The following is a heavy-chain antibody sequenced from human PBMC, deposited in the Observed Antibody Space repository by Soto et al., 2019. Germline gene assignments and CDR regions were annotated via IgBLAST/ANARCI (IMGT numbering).Heavy chain of an antibody. CDR1: GFTFSSYA. J-gene: IGHJ4*02. CDR2: ISGSGGST. D-gene: IGHD2-8*01. Sequence: GGSLRLSCAASGFTFSSYAMSWVRQAPGKGLEWVSAISGSGGSTYYADSVKGRFAISRDNSKNTLYLQMNSLRAEDTAVYYCAKVGLRYCTNGVCYSPVAAAGHLDYWGQGTLVTVSS. V-gene: IGHV3-23*01. CDR3: AKVGLRYCTNGVCYSPVAAAGHLDY.